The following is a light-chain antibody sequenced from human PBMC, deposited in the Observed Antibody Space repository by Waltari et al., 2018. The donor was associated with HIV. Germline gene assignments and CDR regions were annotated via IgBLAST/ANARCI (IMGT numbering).Light chain of an antibody. J-gene: IGKJ1*01. CDR1: QSISYTSTNKNF. V-gene: IGKV4-1*01. CDR3: QQYYSDPPT. CDR2: WAS. Sequence: DIAMTQSPESLALSLGERATINCKSSQSISYTSTNKNFLAWYQQQSGQSPKLLISWASTRESGGPDRFRGSGSGTDFTITISNLQSKEVAVYFSQQYYSDPPTCGHGTRVEIK.